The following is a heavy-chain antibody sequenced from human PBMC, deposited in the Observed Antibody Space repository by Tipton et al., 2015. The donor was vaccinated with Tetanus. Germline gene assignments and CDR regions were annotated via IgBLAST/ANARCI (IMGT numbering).Heavy chain of an antibody. J-gene: IGHJ4*02. CDR1: GVSIRNGGFS. CDR3: ARGANNSPGKFYFAH. D-gene: IGHD1-1*01. CDR2: TYHTGGT. V-gene: IGHV4-30-2*01. Sequence: TLSLTCAVSGVSIRNGGFSWNWIRQPPGKGLEWREYTYHTGGTYLNPSLKSRITISVDRSNDQFSLHLTSVTAADTALSFCARGANNSPGKFYFAHRGQGSLCILSS.